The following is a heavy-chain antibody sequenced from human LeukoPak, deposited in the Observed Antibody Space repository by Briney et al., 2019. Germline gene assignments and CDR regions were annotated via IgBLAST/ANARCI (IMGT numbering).Heavy chain of an antibody. Sequence: GGSLRLSCAASGFTVSSKYMSWVRQAPGKGLEWVSVIYSGGSSYYADSVKGRFTISRDNSKNTVYLQMNSLRAEDTAVYYCARDCSASSSDYYPLGYWGQGTLVTVSS. CDR2: IYSGGSS. V-gene: IGHV3-66*01. CDR1: GFTVSSKY. D-gene: IGHD3-22*01. CDR3: ARDCSASSSDYYPLGY. J-gene: IGHJ4*02.